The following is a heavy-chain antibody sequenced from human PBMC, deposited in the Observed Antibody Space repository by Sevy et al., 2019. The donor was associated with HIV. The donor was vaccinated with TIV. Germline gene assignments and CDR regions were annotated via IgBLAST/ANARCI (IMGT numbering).Heavy chain of an antibody. J-gene: IGHJ1*01. V-gene: IGHV3-30*09. CDR1: GFTFRSFS. D-gene: IGHD1-1*01. Sequence: GGSLRLSCAASGFTFRSFSMHWVRQAPGKWLEWVTTVSYDGSNTYYAASVKGGFAIFGDNARNLPNLQMNHLRPQDTAVYYCALERLSSDVAEYFQTWGQGTPVTVSS. CDR3: ALERLSSDVAEYFQT. CDR2: VSYDGSNT.